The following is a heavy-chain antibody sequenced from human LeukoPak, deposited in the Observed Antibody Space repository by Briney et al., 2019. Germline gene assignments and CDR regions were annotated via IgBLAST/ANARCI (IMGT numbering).Heavy chain of an antibody. J-gene: IGHJ6*02. CDR3: AKDMGSGSYYYYYYGMDV. Sequence: GGSLRLSCAASGFTFSTYSMNWVRQAPGKGLEWVSYISSSSSTTFYADSVKGRFTISRDNAKNSLYLQMNSLRAEDTALYYCAKDMGSGSYYYYYYGMDVWGQGTTVTVSS. D-gene: IGHD1-26*01. CDR2: ISSSSSTT. V-gene: IGHV3-48*04. CDR1: GFTFSTYS.